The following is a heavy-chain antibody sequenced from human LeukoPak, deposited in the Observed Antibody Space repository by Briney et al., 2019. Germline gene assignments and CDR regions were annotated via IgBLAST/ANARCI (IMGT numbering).Heavy chain of an antibody. D-gene: IGHD1-7*01. V-gene: IGHV4-59*12. CDR3: ARVGVELHQPLDY. CDR2: IYYSGST. CDR1: GGSISSNY. Sequence: SETLSLTCTVSGGSISSNYWSWLRQPPGKGLEWLGYIYYSGSTNYNPSLKSRVTISVDTSKNQYSLKLTSVTAADTAVYYCARVGVELHQPLDYWGRGTLVTVFS. J-gene: IGHJ4*02.